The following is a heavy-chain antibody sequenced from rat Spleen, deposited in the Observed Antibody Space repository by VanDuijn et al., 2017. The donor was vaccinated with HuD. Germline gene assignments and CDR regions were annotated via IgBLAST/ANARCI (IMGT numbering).Heavy chain of an antibody. CDR2: ISYDGSST. CDR3: TRHFSPADYYSSFPVLY. V-gene: IGHV5-29*01. CDR1: GFTFSYYY. Sequence: EVQLVESDGGLVQPGRSLKLSCAASGFTFSYYYMAWVRQAPTKGLEWVATISYDGSSTYYRDSVKGRFTISRDNAKSTLYLQMDSLRSEDTATYYCTRHFSPADYYSSFPVLYWGQGTLVTVSS. J-gene: IGHJ3*01. D-gene: IGHD1-2*01.